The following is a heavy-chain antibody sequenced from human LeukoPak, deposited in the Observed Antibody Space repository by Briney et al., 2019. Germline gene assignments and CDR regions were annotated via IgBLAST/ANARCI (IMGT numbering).Heavy chain of an antibody. CDR1: GGSISSYY. D-gene: IGHD3-22*01. CDR3: ARGSVAMIDY. CDR2: IYYSGST. Sequence: PSETLSLTCTVSGGSISSYYWSWIRQPPGKGLEWIGYIYYSGSTNYNPSLKSRVTISVDTSKNQFSLKLSSVTAADTAVHYCARGSVAMIDYWGQGTLVTVSS. V-gene: IGHV4-59*01. J-gene: IGHJ4*02.